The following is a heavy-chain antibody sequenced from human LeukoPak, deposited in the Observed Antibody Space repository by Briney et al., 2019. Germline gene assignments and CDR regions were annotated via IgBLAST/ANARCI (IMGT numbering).Heavy chain of an antibody. CDR2: INHSGST. V-gene: IGHV4-34*01. CDR1: GGSFSGYY. Sequence: SETLSLTCAVYGGSFSGYYWSWIRQPPGKGLEWIGEINHSGSTSYNPSLKSRVTISVDTSKNQFSLKLSSVTAADTAVYYCARGGLIVVVVAAWYNWFDPWGQGTLVTVSS. J-gene: IGHJ5*02. D-gene: IGHD2-15*01. CDR3: ARGGLIVVVVAAWYNWFDP.